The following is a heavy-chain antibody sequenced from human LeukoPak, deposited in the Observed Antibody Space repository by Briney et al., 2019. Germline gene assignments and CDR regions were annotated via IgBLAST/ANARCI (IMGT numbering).Heavy chain of an antibody. Sequence: SETLSLTCTVSGGSISSSRDYWAWIRQPPGKGLEWIANIYYSGSTYYSPSLKSRVTISVDTSKNQFFLKLSSVTAADTAVYYCASKCGYSCGRCSQVDYWGQGTLVTVSS. D-gene: IGHD5-18*01. J-gene: IGHJ4*02. CDR1: GGSISSSRDY. V-gene: IGHV4-39*07. CDR2: IYYSGST. CDR3: ASKCGYSCGRCSQVDY.